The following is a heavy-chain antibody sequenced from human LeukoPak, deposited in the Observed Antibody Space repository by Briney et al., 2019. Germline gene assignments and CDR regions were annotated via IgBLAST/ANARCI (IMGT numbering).Heavy chain of an antibody. CDR1: GGSISSYY. D-gene: IGHD3-22*01. CDR2: IYYSGST. J-gene: IGHJ4*02. Sequence: SETLSLTCTVSGGSISSYYWSWIRQPPGKGLEWIGYIYYSGSTNYNPSLKSRVTISVDTSKNQFPLKLSSVTAADTAVYYCVRKGDSSGYYYAHFDYWGQGTLVTVSS. CDR3: VRKGDSSGYYYAHFDY. V-gene: IGHV4-59*08.